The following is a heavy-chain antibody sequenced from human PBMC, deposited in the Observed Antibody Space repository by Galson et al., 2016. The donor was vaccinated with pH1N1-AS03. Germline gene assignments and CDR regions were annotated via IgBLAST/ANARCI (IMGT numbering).Heavy chain of an antibody. Sequence: SLRLSCAASGFAFDYFYMSWIRQAPGKGLEWISSISTAGITTHYADSVKGRFTISRDNANNSLYLEMTSLRPEDTAIYYCARNWNYFNLWGQGVLVTVSS. CDR2: ISTAGITT. CDR3: ARNWNYFNL. CDR1: GFAFDYFY. D-gene: IGHD1-1*01. J-gene: IGHJ4*02. V-gene: IGHV3-11*01.